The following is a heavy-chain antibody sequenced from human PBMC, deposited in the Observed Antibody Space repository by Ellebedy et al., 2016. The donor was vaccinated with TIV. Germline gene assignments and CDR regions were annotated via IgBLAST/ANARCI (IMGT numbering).Heavy chain of an antibody. CDR3: ARGKTTHYDMDV. CDR1: GDSITSYY. D-gene: IGHD1-1*01. CDR2: VYYSGTT. J-gene: IGHJ6*02. Sequence: MPSETLSLTCTVSGDSITSYYWSWVRQPPGKGLEWIGYVYYSGTTNYNPSLKSQFTISMETSKSHFSLKLSSVTAEATAVYYCARGKTTHYDMDVWGQGATVTVSS. V-gene: IGHV4-59*01.